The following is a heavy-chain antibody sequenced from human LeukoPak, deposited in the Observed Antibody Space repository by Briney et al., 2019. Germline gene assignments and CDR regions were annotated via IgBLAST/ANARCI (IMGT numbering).Heavy chain of an antibody. CDR1: GGSFSGYY. Sequence: SETLSLTCAVYGGSFSGYYWSWIRQPPGKGLEWIGEINHSGSTNYNPSLKSRVTISVDTSKNQFSLKLSSVTAADTAVYYCARGRVLLWFGELLMSWFDPWGQGTLVTVSS. CDR3: ARGRVLLWFGELLMSWFDP. V-gene: IGHV4-34*01. CDR2: INHSGST. J-gene: IGHJ5*02. D-gene: IGHD3-10*01.